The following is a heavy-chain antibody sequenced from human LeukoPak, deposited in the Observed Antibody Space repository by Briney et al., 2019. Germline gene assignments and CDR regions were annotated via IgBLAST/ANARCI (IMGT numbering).Heavy chain of an antibody. CDR2: MNPNSGNT. CDR3: AREAYCSGGSCLIGVDDAFDI. J-gene: IGHJ3*02. V-gene: IGHV1-8*03. Sequence: GASVKVSCKASGYTFTSYDINWVRQATGQGLEWMGWMNPNSGNTGYAQKFQGRVTITRNTSISTAYMELSSLRSEDTAVYYCAREAYCSGGSCLIGVDDAFDIWGQGTMVTVSS. D-gene: IGHD2-15*01. CDR1: GYTFTSYD.